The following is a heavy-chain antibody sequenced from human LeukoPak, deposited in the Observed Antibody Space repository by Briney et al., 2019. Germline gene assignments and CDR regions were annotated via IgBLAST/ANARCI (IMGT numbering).Heavy chain of an antibody. D-gene: IGHD3-3*01. CDR1: GFTFSSYA. V-gene: IGHV3-30-3*01. Sequence: GGSLRLSCAASGFTFSSYAMHWVRQAPGKGLEWVAVISYDGSNKYYADSVKGRFTISRDNSKNTLYLQMNSLRAEDTAVYYCARVVRNYDFWSGPPNDAFDIWGQGTMVTVSS. CDR2: ISYDGSNK. CDR3: ARVVRNYDFWSGPPNDAFDI. J-gene: IGHJ3*02.